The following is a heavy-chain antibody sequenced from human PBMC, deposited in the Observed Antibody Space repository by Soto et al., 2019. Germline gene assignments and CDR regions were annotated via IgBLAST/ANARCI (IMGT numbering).Heavy chain of an antibody. V-gene: IGHV1-24*01. Sequence: QVQLVQSGTEVKKPGTSVKVSCKVSGDTLTDLSMHWVRQAPGKGLEWMGGFDPEDDETFYAQRFQGRVTMTEDTSTDTAAMELSSLRSDDTAVYYCATGRTYFYCSGSHNYVDYVGQGTLVTVSS. D-gene: IGHD3-10*01. CDR1: GDTLTDLS. CDR3: ATGRTYFYCSGSHNYVDY. CDR2: FDPEDDET. J-gene: IGHJ4*02.